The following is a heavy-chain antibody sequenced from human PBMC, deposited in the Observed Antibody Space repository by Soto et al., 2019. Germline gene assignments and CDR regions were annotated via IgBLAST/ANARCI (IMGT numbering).Heavy chain of an antibody. CDR1: GYTFTSYG. J-gene: IGHJ6*02. CDR3: ARDLYSSGWHYYYYYGMDV. D-gene: IGHD6-19*01. V-gene: IGHV1-18*01. CDR2: ISAYNGNT. Sequence: ASVKVSFKASGYTFTSYGISWVRQAPGQGLEWMGWISAYNGNTNYAQKLQGRVTMTTDTSTSTAYMELRSLRSDDTAVYYCARDLYSSGWHYYYYYGMDVWGQGTTVTVSS.